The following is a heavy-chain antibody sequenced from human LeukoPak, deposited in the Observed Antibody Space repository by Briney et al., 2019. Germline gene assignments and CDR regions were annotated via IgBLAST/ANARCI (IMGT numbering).Heavy chain of an antibody. D-gene: IGHD3-10*01. V-gene: IGHV5-51*01. Sequence: GESLKISCKASGYSFTSYWIAWVRQMPGKGVEWRGIIYPGDSETRYSPSFQGQVTFSVDKSLRTAYVQWSSLKASDTAIYYCARHLSSITSSPNYWGQGTLVTVSS. CDR1: GYSFTSYW. CDR2: IYPGDSET. J-gene: IGHJ4*02. CDR3: ARHLSSITSSPNY.